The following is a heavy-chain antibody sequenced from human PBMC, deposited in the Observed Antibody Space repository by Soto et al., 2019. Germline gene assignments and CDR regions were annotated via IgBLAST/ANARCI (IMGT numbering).Heavy chain of an antibody. CDR3: ARHSLTTITTSFDY. Sequence: KASETLSLTCTVSGGSISSSTYYWGWIRQPPGKGLEWIGSIYYSGSTYYNPSLKSRVTISVDTSKNQFSLKLSSVTAADTAVFYCARHSLTTITTSFDYWGRGNLLTVSS. V-gene: IGHV4-39*01. CDR2: IYYSGST. J-gene: IGHJ4*02. CDR1: GGSISSSTYY. D-gene: IGHD4-4*01.